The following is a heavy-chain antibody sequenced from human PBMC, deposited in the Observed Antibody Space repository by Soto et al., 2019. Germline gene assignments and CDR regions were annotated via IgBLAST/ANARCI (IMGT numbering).Heavy chain of an antibody. D-gene: IGHD3-10*01. CDR2: IYYSGST. Sequence: TSETLSLTCAVYGGSFSGYYWGWIRQPPGKGLEWIGSIYYSGSTYYNPSLKSRVTISVDTSKNQFSLKLSSETAADTAVYYCARECSGHGELLFPDYYYYYMDVWGKGITVTVSS. J-gene: IGHJ6*03. CDR3: ARECSGHGELLFPDYYYYYMDV. CDR1: GGSFSGYY. V-gene: IGHV4-39*01.